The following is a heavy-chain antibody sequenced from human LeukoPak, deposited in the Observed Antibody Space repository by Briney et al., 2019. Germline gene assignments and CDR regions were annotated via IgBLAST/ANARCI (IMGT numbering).Heavy chain of an antibody. CDR1: GYTFTSYD. J-gene: IGHJ4*02. Sequence: GASVKVSCKASGYTFTSYDINWLRQATGRGLEWMGWMNPNSGNTGYAQKFQGRVTMTRNTSMSTAYMELSSLRSEDTAVYYCAIRTPVDIVATLGERVKKGLDYWGQGTLVTVSS. D-gene: IGHD5-12*01. CDR2: MNPNSGNT. V-gene: IGHV1-8*01. CDR3: AIRTPVDIVATLGERVKKGLDY.